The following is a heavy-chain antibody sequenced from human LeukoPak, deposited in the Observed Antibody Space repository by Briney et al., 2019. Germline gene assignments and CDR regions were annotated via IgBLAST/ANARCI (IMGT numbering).Heavy chain of an antibody. D-gene: IGHD1-26*01. CDR2: TSTDGSNK. V-gene: IGHV3-30*18. J-gene: IGHJ4*02. Sequence: PGRSLRLSCAASGFTFSNYDMHCVRQAPGEGLEWVAVTSTDGSNKYYADSVKGRFTISRDNSKNTLYLQMDSLRAEDTAVYYCAKGHVGALWGYFDYWGQGTLVTVSS. CDR3: AKGHVGALWGYFDY. CDR1: GFTFSNYD.